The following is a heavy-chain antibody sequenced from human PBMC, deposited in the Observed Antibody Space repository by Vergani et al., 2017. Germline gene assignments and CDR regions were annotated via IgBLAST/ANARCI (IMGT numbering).Heavy chain of an antibody. CDR2: ISYDGSNK. Sequence: QVQLVESGGGVVQPGRSLRLSCAASGFTFSSYAMHWVRQAPGKGLEWVAVISYDGSNKYYADSVKGRFTISRDNSKNTLYLQMNSLRAEDTAVYYCARDLPDYGSSFDYWGQGTLVTVSS. CDR1: GFTFSSYA. V-gene: IGHV3-30-3*01. D-gene: IGHD4-23*01. J-gene: IGHJ4*02. CDR3: ARDLPDYGSSFDY.